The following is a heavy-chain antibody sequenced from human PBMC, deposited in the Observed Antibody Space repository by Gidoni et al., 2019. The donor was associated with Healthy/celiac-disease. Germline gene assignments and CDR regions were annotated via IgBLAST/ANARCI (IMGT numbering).Heavy chain of an antibody. CDR2: ISSSSSTI. V-gene: IGHV3-48*01. Sequence: EVQLVESGGGLVQTGGSLRLSCAASGVTFSSYSMKWFRQAPGKGLVLVSYISSSSSTIYYAYSVKGRFTISRDNANNSLYLQMNSLRADDTAVYYCARRQRGDYYGMDVWGQGTTVTVSS. CDR1: GVTFSSYS. CDR3: ARRQRGDYYGMDV. J-gene: IGHJ6*02.